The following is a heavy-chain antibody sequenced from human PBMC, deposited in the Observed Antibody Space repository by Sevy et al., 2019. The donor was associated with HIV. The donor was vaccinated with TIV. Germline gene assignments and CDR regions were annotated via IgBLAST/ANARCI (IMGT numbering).Heavy chain of an antibody. CDR2: IKVDGSEK. D-gene: IGHD2-2*01. CDR3: ARDCSSTSCLWGLDV. CDR1: GFTFRSYW. Sequence: GGSLRLSCAVSGFTFRSYWMSWVRQAPGKGLEWVAPIKVDGSEKYQVDLVKGRFTISRDNAKNSLFLQMNSLSVEDTAVYYCARDCSSTSCLWGLDVWGQGTAVTVSS. V-gene: IGHV3-7*03. J-gene: IGHJ6*02.